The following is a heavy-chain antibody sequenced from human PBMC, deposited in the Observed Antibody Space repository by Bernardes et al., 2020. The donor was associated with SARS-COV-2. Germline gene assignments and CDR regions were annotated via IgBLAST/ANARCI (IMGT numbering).Heavy chain of an antibody. Sequence: ASVKVSCKASGYTFTGYYMHWVRQAPGQGLEWMGWINPNSGGTNYAQKFQGRVTMTRDTSISTAYMELSRLRSDDTAVYYCARVLGLVVPAAIARPSDYYYGMDVWGKGTTVTVSS. J-gene: IGHJ6*04. CDR2: INPNSGGT. CDR1: GYTFTGYY. CDR3: ARVLGLVVPAAIARPSDYYYGMDV. D-gene: IGHD2-2*02. V-gene: IGHV1-2*02.